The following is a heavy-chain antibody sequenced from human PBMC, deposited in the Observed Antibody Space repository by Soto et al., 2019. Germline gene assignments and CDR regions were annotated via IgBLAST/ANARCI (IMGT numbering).Heavy chain of an antibody. CDR1: GSSISSSSYY. Sequence: SETLSLTCTVSGSSISSSSYYWGWIRQPPGKGLEWIGSTYYSGSTYYNPSLKSRVTISVDTSKNQFSLKLSSVTAADTAVYYCARHPLLLNGMDVWGQGTTVTVSS. J-gene: IGHJ6*02. D-gene: IGHD2-15*01. CDR3: ARHPLLLNGMDV. V-gene: IGHV4-39*01. CDR2: TYYSGST.